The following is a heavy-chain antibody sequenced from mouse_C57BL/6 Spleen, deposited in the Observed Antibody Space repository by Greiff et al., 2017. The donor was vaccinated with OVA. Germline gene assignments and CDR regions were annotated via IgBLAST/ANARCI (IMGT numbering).Heavy chain of an antibody. J-gene: IGHJ1*03. CDR1: GYSFTGYY. CDR2: INPSTGGT. V-gene: IGHV1-42*01. CDR3: ARDDLITTVVATKYFDV. D-gene: IGHD1-1*01. Sequence: VQLQQSGPELVKPGASVKISCKASGYSFTGYYMNWVKQSPEKSLEWIGEINPSTGGTTYNQKFKAKATLTVDKSSSTAYMQLKSLTSEDSAVYYCARDDLITTVVATKYFDVWGTGTTVTVSS.